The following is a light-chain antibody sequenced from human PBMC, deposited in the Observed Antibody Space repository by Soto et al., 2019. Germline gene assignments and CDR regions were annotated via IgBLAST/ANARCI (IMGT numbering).Light chain of an antibody. CDR3: QQYGSSQT. CDR1: QSIGSSY. V-gene: IGKV3-20*01. J-gene: IGKJ1*01. CDR2: GAS. Sequence: ESVLRQSPGTLSLSPGERATLSCRASQSIGSSYLAWYQQKPGQAPRLLIYGASSRATGIPDRFSGSGSGTDFTLTISRLEPEDFAVHYCQQYGSSQTFGQGTKVEMK.